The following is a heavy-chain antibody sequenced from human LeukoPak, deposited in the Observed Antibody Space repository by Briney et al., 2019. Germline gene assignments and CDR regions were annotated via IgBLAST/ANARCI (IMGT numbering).Heavy chain of an antibody. CDR3: ARESLYGYLDDY. J-gene: IGHJ4*02. CDR1: GYSFTYYY. Sequence: ASVKLSCKASGYSFTYYYLHWVRQAPGQGLEWMGIMNPGDDSTTYAQKFQGRVTMARDTSPSTVYMELNSLRSEDTAVYYCARESLYGYLDDYWGQGTLVTVSS. CDR2: MNPGDDST. V-gene: IGHV1-46*01. D-gene: IGHD5-18*01.